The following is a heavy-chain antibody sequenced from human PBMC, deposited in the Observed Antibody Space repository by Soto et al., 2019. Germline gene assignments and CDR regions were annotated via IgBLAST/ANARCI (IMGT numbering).Heavy chain of an antibody. CDR2: ISYDGSNK. Sequence: GGSLRLSCAASGFNFSSYAMHWVRQAPGKGLEWVAVISYDGSNKYYADSVKGRFTISRDNSKKTLYLQMNSLRAEDTAVYYCARSSGYYLERGHLDYWGQGTLVTVSS. J-gene: IGHJ4*02. D-gene: IGHD3-22*01. CDR1: GFNFSSYA. CDR3: ARSSGYYLERGHLDY. V-gene: IGHV3-30-3*01.